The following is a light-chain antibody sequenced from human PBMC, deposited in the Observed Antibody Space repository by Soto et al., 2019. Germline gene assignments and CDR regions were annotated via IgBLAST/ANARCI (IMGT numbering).Light chain of an antibody. V-gene: IGKV3-20*01. Sequence: EIVLTQSPGTLSLSPGEGATLSCRASQSISSSSLAWYQQKPGQAPRLLIYNTSSRPTGVPDRFSGSGSETDFTLIISRLEPEDFALYYCQQYGSSRPTFGQGTKVEIK. CDR1: QSISSSS. CDR2: NTS. J-gene: IGKJ1*01. CDR3: QQYGSSRPT.